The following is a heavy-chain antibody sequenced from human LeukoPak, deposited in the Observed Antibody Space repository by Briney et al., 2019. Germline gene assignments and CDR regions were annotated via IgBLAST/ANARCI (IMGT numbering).Heavy chain of an antibody. CDR3: ARWGETGTTPEGGFDY. J-gene: IGHJ4*02. CDR2: IGTAGDT. V-gene: IGHV3-13*01. D-gene: IGHD1-1*01. CDR1: GFTFSSYD. Sequence: QAGGSLRLSCAASGFTFSSYDMHWVRQATGKGLEWVSAIGTAGDTYYPGSVKGRFTISRENAKNSLYLQMNSLRAGDTAVYYCARWGETGTTPEGGFDYWGQGTLVTVS.